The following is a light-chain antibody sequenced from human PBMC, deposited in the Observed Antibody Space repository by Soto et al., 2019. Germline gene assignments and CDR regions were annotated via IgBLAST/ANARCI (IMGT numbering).Light chain of an antibody. J-gene: IGLJ1*01. CDR3: SSYTSSSTRV. CDR1: SSDVGGYNY. CDR2: EVS. V-gene: IGLV2-14*01. Sequence: QSVLTHPAPVSRSPGQSITISSTGTSSDVGGYNYVFWYQQHPGTAPKLMIYEVSNRPSGVSNRFSGSKSGNTASLTISGLQAEDEADYYCSSYTSSSTRVFGTGTKVTVL.